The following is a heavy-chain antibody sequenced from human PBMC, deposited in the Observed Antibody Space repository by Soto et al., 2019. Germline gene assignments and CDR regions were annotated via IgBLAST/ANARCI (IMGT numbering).Heavy chain of an antibody. D-gene: IGHD6-19*01. CDR2: INSDGSST. J-gene: IGHJ6*02. CDR1: GFTFSSYW. CDR3: ASPYMYSSGLYFYGMDV. Sequence: EVQLVESGGGLVQPGGSLRLSCAASGFTFSSYWMHWVRQAPGKGLVWVSRINSDGSSTSYADSEKGRFTISRDNAKNTVYLQMNSLRAEDTAVYYCASPYMYSSGLYFYGMDVWGQGTTVTVSS. V-gene: IGHV3-74*01.